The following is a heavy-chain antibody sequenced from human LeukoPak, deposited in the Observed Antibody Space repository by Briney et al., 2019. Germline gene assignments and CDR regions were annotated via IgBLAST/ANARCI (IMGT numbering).Heavy chain of an antibody. D-gene: IGHD6-25*01. V-gene: IGHV4-4*02. CDR3: AREGGFYRPLDY. J-gene: IGHJ4*02. CDR1: GGSVTSTNW. CDR2: VHLDGRT. Sequence: SETLSLTCDVSGGSVTSTNWWTWFRQPPGKGLEWIGEVHLDGRTNYNPPLKSRIGMSADLPANHISLKLTSVTAADTAVYYCAREGGFYRPLDYSGQGTLVTVSS.